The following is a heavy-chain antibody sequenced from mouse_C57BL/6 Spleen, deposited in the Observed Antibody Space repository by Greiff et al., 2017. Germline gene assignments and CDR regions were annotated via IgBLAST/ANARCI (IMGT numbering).Heavy chain of an antibody. J-gene: IGHJ2*01. CDR1: GYTFTSYW. CDR3: ASSNWVLYYLDY. V-gene: IGHV1-55*01. CDR2: IYPGSGST. D-gene: IGHD2-3*01. Sequence: QVQLQQPGAELAKPGASVKMSCKASGYTFTSYWITWVKQRPGQSLEWIGDIYPGSGSTNYNQKLKSKATLTADKSSSTAYMQLSSPISEDSAVYYCASSNWVLYYLDYWGQGTTLTVSS.